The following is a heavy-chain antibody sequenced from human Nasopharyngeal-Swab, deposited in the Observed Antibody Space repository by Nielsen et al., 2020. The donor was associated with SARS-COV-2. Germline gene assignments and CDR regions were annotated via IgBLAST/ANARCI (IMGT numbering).Heavy chain of an antibody. J-gene: IGHJ6*02. V-gene: IGHV3-9*01. CDR3: AKDVNSALVSGYGMDA. D-gene: IGHD5-18*01. CDR1: GFTFDDYA. Sequence: SLKISCAASGFTFDDYAMHWVRQPPGKGLEWVSGVNWNSAAIHYADSVKGRFTISRDNAKNSLYLQMNSLRSEDTALYYCAKDVNSALVSGYGMDAWGRGTTVTVSS. CDR2: VNWNSAAI.